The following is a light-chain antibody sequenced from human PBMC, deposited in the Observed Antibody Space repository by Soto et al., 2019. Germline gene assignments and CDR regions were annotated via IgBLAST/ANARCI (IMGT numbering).Light chain of an antibody. V-gene: IGKV1-5*03. CDR3: QHYNTYSPRT. CDR2: KAS. J-gene: IGKJ1*01. Sequence: DIQMTQSPSTLSASVGDRVTITCRASQSISSWLAWYQQKPGKAPKLLIYKASSLESGVPSRFSGSGSGTEFTLTISSLQPDDFATYYCQHYNTYSPRTFGQGTKV. CDR1: QSISSW.